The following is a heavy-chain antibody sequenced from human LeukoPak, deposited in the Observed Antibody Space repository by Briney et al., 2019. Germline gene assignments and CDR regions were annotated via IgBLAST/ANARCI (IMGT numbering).Heavy chain of an antibody. CDR3: AQGDSSRWYVDD. D-gene: IGHD6-13*01. CDR2: IDWDDDK. Sequence: VRPPPGRALEWLARIDWDDDKYYSTSLKTRLTISKDTSKNQVVLTMTNMDPVDTATYYCAQGDSSRWYVDDGGEGTLATVSS. V-gene: IGHV2-70*12. J-gene: IGHJ4*02.